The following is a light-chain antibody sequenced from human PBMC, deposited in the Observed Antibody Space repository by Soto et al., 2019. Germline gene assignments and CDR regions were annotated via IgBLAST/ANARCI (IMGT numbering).Light chain of an antibody. V-gene: IGKV1-33*01. J-gene: IGKJ3*01. CDR3: QECDYLPI. CDR2: DAS. Sequence: DIQMTQSPSSLSASVGDRVTITCQASHDITSYLNWYQHKPGKAPKLLIYDASILEAGVPSRFSGSGSGTHCTFTISRLQPEDVARYYCQECDYLPIFGPGTTVDFK. CDR1: HDITSY.